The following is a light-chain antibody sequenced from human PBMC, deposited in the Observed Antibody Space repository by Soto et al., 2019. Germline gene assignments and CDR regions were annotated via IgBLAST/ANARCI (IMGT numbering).Light chain of an antibody. CDR3: QQANSFPYT. CDR1: QGINSW. V-gene: IGKV1-12*01. J-gene: IGKJ2*01. CDR2: AAS. Sequence: DIQMTQSPSSVSASVGDRVTITCRASQGINSWLAWYQQKPGKAPKLLIYAASALQSGVPSRFSGSGSGTDFALTISTLQPVDFATYYCQQANSFPYTFGQGTKLQIK.